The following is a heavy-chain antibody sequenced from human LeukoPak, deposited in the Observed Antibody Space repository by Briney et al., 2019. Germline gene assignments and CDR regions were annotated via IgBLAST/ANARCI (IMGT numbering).Heavy chain of an antibody. CDR2: IYYSGST. CDR3: ARIWSEGEWFDY. V-gene: IGHV4-59*08. Sequence: PSEPLSPTCTVSGGSISSYYWSWIRQPPGKGLEWIGYIYYSGSTTYNPSLKSRVTISVDTSKNQFALKLSSVTAADTAVYYCARIWSEGEWFDYWGQGTLVTVSS. J-gene: IGHJ4*02. CDR1: GGSISSYY. D-gene: IGHD3-3*01.